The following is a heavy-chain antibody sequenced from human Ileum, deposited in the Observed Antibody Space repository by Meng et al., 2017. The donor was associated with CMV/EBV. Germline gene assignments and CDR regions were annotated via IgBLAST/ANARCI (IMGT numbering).Heavy chain of an antibody. Sequence: QVELHASGPGLVTPSETLSLPVAAAGGSTSRGTYYWAWLRQSPGKGLGWIGSIYYRGSTYDNPSLKSRVTMSVDTFKNQFSLKLTSVTAADTAVYYCAGDWGPYSSRGYFDPWGQGTLVTVSS. V-gene: IGHV4-39*07. CDR2: IYYRGST. J-gene: IGHJ5*02. CDR3: AGDWGPYSSRGYFDP. D-gene: IGHD6-13*01. CDR1: GGSTSRGTYY.